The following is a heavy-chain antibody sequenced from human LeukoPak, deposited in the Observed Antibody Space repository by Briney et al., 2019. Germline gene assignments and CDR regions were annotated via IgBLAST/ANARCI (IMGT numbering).Heavy chain of an antibody. CDR3: ARDERAAAAGSEYYFDY. V-gene: IGHV1-18*01. CDR2: ISAYNGNT. J-gene: IGHJ4*02. D-gene: IGHD6-13*01. CDR1: GYTFINYD. Sequence: ASVKVSCKASGYTFINYDINWVRQAPGQGLEWMGWISAYNGNTNYAQKLQGRVTMTTDTSTSTAYMELRSLKSDDTAVYYCARDERAAAAGSEYYFDYWGQGTLVTVSS.